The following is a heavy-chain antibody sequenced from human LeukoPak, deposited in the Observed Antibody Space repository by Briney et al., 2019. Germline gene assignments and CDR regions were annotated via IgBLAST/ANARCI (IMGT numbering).Heavy chain of an antibody. V-gene: IGHV4-34*01. CDR2: INHSGST. Sequence: SETLSLTCVVYGGSFRGYYWSWIRQPPGKGLEWIGEINHSGSTNYNPSLKSRVTISVDTSKNQFSLKLSSVTAADTAVFYCAGGSSRGWNYWGQGTLVTVSS. D-gene: IGHD6-19*01. CDR1: GGSFRGYY. CDR3: AGGSSRGWNY. J-gene: IGHJ4*02.